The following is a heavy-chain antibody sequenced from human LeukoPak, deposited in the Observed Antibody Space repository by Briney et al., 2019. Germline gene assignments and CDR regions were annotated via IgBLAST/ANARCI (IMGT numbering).Heavy chain of an antibody. CDR2: ISAYNGNT. Sequence: ASVKVSCKASGYTFTSYGISWVRQAPGQGLEWVGWISAYNGNTNYAQKLQGRVTMTTDTSTSTAYMELRSLRSDDTAVYYCARDMDDILTGYPVNWGQGTLVTVSS. CDR1: GYTFTSYG. V-gene: IGHV1-18*01. D-gene: IGHD3-9*01. J-gene: IGHJ4*02. CDR3: ARDMDDILTGYPVN.